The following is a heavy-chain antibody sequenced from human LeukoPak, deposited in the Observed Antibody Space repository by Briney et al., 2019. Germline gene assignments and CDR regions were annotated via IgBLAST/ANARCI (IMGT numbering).Heavy chain of an antibody. Sequence: GGSLRLSCAASGFTFSSYSMNWVHQAPGKGLEWVSSISSSSSYIYYADSVKGRFTISRDNAKNSLYLQMNSLRAEDTALYYCAKDRPQYCSSVNCYVFDSWGQGTLVTVSS. CDR3: AKDRPQYCSSVNCYVFDS. D-gene: IGHD2-2*01. CDR2: ISSSSSYI. CDR1: GFTFSSYS. J-gene: IGHJ4*02. V-gene: IGHV3-21*04.